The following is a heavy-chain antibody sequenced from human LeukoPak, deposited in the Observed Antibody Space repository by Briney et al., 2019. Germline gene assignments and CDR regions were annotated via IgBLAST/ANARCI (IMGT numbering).Heavy chain of an antibody. J-gene: IGHJ2*01. Sequence: SETLSLTCTVSGGSISSYYWSWIRQPAGKGLEWIGRIYTSGSTNYNPSLKSRVTVSVDTSKNQFSLKLSSVTAADTAVYYCARDLYYYGSGSYYPTDWYFGLWGRGTLVTVSS. CDR1: GGSISSYY. V-gene: IGHV4-4*07. D-gene: IGHD3-10*01. CDR3: ARDLYYYGSGSYYPTDWYFGL. CDR2: IYTSGST.